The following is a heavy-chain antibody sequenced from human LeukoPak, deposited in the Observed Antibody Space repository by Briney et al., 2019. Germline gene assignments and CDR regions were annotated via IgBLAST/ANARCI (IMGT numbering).Heavy chain of an antibody. D-gene: IGHD5-18*01. CDR2: ISYDGRNK. V-gene: IGHV3-30*04. CDR3: AKDLPGGYSPGGMDV. Sequence: GRSLRLSCAASGFTLSSHAMHWVRQAPGKGLEWLSFISYDGRNKYYADSVKGRFTISRDNSKSTLHLQMSSLRTEDTAVFYCAKDLPGGYSPGGMDVWGRGTTVTVSS. J-gene: IGHJ6*02. CDR1: GFTLSSHA.